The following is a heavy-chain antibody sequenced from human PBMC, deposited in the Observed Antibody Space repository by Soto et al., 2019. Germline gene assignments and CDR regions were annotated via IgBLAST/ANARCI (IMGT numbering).Heavy chain of an antibody. V-gene: IGHV3-30-3*01. D-gene: IGHD3-22*01. CDR1: GFTFSSYA. CDR3: ARGSYYYDSSGGLGVY. Sequence: QVQLVESGGGVVQPGRSLRLSCAASGFTFSSYAMHWVRQAPGKGLEWVAVISYDGSNKYYADSVKGRFTISRDNSKNTLYLQMNSLRAEETAVYYCARGSYYYDSSGGLGVYWGQGTLVTVSS. CDR2: ISYDGSNK. J-gene: IGHJ4*02.